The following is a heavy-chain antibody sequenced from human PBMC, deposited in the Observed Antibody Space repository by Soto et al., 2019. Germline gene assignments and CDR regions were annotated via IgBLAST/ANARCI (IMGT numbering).Heavy chain of an antibody. Sequence: GGSLRLSCAASGFTFSNYWMSWVRQAPGKGLEWVANIKQDGSEKYYVDSVKGRFTISRDNAKNSLSLQMNSLRAEDTAVYYFAREGVCSGGSCYSVSDAFDIWGQGTLVTVSS. CDR3: AREGVCSGGSCYSVSDAFDI. V-gene: IGHV3-7*01. J-gene: IGHJ3*02. CDR1: GFTFSNYW. CDR2: IKQDGSEK. D-gene: IGHD2-15*01.